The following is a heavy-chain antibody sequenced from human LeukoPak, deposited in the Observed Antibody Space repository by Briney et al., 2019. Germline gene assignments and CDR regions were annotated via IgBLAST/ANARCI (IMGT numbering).Heavy chain of an antibody. D-gene: IGHD3-10*01. V-gene: IGHV3-53*01. CDR2: IYSGGST. CDR1: GLTVSSSQ. J-gene: IGHJ4*02. CDR3: ANLPRGDY. Sequence: GGSLRLSCAASGLTVSSSQMTWIRQAPGKGLEWVSIIYSGGSTYCADSVKSRFTISRDNSQNTLYLQMNSLRVEDTAVYYCANLPRGDYWGQGTLVTVSS.